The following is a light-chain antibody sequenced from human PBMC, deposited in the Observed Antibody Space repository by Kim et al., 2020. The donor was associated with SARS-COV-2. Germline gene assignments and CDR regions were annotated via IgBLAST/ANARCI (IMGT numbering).Light chain of an antibody. Sequence: SYELTRPPSVSVSPGQTASITCSGDKLGDKYACWYQQKPGQSPVLVVYQDSKRPSGIPERFSCSNSGNTATLTISGTQAMDEADYYCQAWDSSTAVFGGGTQLTVL. J-gene: IGLJ3*02. CDR3: QAWDSSTAV. V-gene: IGLV3-1*01. CDR2: QDS. CDR1: KLGDKY.